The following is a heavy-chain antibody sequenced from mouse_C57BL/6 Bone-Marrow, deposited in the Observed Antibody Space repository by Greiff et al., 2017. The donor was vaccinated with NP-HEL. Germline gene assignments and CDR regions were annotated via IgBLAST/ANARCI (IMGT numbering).Heavy chain of an antibody. Sequence: VQLQQPGAELVRPGSSVKLSCKASGYTFTSYWMHWVKQRPIQGLEWIGNIDPSDSETHYNQKFKDKATLTVDKSSSTAYMQLSSLTSDDSAVYYCASKFPYYYGSSYGYFDVWGTGTTVTVSS. V-gene: IGHV1-52*01. J-gene: IGHJ1*03. D-gene: IGHD1-1*01. CDR2: IDPSDSET. CDR1: GYTFTSYW. CDR3: ASKFPYYYGSSYGYFDV.